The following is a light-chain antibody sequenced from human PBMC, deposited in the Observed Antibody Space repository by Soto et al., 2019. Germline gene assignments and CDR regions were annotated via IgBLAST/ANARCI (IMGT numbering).Light chain of an antibody. CDR2: EVT. Sequence: QSALTQPASVTGSPGQSITISCTGTTSDIDYDHVSWYQQYPGTAPKLMINEVTNRPSGVSNRFSGSKSGNTASLTISGLQAEDEAEYYCSSYTNINTRACVFGTGTKLTVL. J-gene: IGLJ1*01. CDR3: SSYTNINTRACV. CDR1: TSDIDYDH. V-gene: IGLV2-14*01.